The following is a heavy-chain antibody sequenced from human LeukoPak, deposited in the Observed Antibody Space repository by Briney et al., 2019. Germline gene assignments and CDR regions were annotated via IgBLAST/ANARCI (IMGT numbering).Heavy chain of an antibody. CDR3: AREAATAAHLHY. J-gene: IGHJ4*02. D-gene: IGHD6-13*01. Sequence: PSETLSLTCTVSGASISGYYWSWIRQPAGKGLEWIGRIYNNGDTKYNPSLKSRVTMSVDTSKNQFSLKLSSVTAADTAVYFCAREAATAAHLHYSGQGTLVTVSS. V-gene: IGHV4-4*07. CDR1: GASISGYY. CDR2: IYNNGDT.